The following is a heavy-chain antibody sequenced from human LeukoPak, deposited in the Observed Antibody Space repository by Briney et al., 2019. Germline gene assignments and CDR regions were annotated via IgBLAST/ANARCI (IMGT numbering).Heavy chain of an antibody. CDR1: GYTFTGYY. J-gene: IGHJ4*02. V-gene: IGHV1-2*02. CDR2: INPNSGGT. Sequence: ASVKVSCKASGYTFTGYYMHWVRQAPGQGLEWMGWINPNSGGTNYAQKFQGRFTMTRDTSISTAYMELSRLRSDDTAVYYCAFFEYSSSSSHYWGQGTLVTVSS. CDR3: AFFEYSSSSSHY. D-gene: IGHD6-6*01.